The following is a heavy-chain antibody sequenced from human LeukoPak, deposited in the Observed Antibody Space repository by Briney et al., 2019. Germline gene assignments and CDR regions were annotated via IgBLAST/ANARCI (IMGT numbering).Heavy chain of an antibody. D-gene: IGHD3-22*01. J-gene: IGHJ4*02. CDR2: ISWNSGSI. CDR3: AKDYYYDSSGPLDY. CDR1: GFTFDDYA. V-gene: IGHV3-9*03. Sequence: SRSLRLSCAASGFTFDDYAMHWVRQAPGKGLERVSGISWNSGSIGYADSVKGRFTISRDNAKNSLYLQMNSLRAEDMALYYCAKDYYYDSSGPLDYWGQGTLVTVSS.